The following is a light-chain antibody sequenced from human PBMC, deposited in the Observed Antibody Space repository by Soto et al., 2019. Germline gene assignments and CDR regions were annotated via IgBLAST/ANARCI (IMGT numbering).Light chain of an antibody. Sequence: EVVLTQSPGTLSLSPGESATLSCRASQGVYINSLAWYQHKRGRAPRLLIYGASTRATAVPDRFTGSGSGTDFALTISSLEPEDAAVYYCQQYGDSPFTFGPGTKVDIK. CDR1: QGVYINS. CDR2: GAS. CDR3: QQYGDSPFT. J-gene: IGKJ3*01. V-gene: IGKV3-20*01.